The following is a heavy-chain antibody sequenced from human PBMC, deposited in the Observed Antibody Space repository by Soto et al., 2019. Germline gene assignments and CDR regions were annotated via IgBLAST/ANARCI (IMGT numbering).Heavy chain of an antibody. V-gene: IGHV3-30*18. D-gene: IGHD2-15*01. J-gene: IGHJ4*02. CDR2: ISYDGSNK. CDR3: AKGAGCGGGRCYSAFDY. CDR1: GFTFSSYG. Sequence: QVQLVESGGGVVQPGRSLRLSCAASGFTFSSYGMHWVRQAPGKGLEWVAVISYDGSNKYYADSVKGRFTISRDNSKNTLYLQMNSRRAEETAVYYCAKGAGCGGGRCYSAFDYWGQGTLVTVSS.